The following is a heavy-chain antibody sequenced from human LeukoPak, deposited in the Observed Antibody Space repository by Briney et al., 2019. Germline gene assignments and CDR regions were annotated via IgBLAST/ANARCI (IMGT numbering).Heavy chain of an antibody. D-gene: IGHD3-16*02. CDR1: GFTFSSYW. CDR2: IDSDGSST. Sequence: EGSLRLSCAASGFTFSSYWIHWVRQAPGKGLLWVSRIDSDGSSTIYADSVKGRFTISRDNAKNTLYLQMNSLRAEDTAVYYCARDPGLRLGELSFSDYMDVWGKGTTVTVSS. CDR3: ARDPGLRLGELSFSDYMDV. J-gene: IGHJ6*03. V-gene: IGHV3-74*01.